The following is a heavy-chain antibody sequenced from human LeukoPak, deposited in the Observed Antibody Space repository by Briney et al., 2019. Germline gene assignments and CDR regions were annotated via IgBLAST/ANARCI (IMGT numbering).Heavy chain of an antibody. Sequence: SVKVSCKASGGTFSSYATSWVRQAPGQGLEWMGGIIPIFGTANYAQKFQGRVTITADESTSTAYMELSSLRSEDTAVYYCARGVRGVIITFDAFDIWGQGTMVTVSS. V-gene: IGHV1-69*01. CDR2: IIPIFGTA. J-gene: IGHJ3*02. CDR1: GGTFSSYA. CDR3: ARGVRGVIITFDAFDI. D-gene: IGHD3-10*02.